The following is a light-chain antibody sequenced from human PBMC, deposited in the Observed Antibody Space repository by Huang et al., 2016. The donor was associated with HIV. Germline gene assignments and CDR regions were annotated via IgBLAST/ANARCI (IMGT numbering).Light chain of an antibody. CDR3: QQANSFPHLT. J-gene: IGKJ4*01. CDR1: QGINNW. V-gene: IGKV1-12*01. CDR2: AAS. Sequence: DIQMTQSPSSVSASVGDRVTISCRTSQGINNWLAWYQQKPGKAPKLLSSAASSLQSGVTSRFSGSGSGTDFARHISSLQPEEFATYYCQQANSFPHLTFGGGTKVEIK.